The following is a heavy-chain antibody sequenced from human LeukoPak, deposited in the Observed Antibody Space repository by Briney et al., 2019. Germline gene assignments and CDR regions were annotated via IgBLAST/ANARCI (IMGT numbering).Heavy chain of an antibody. CDR3: ARDSSDSSGSSEEDAFDI. D-gene: IGHD3-22*01. CDR2: IYYSGST. J-gene: IGHJ3*02. CDR1: GGSISSGGYY. Sequence: PSETLSLACTVSGGSISSGGYYWSWIRQHPGKGLEWIGYIYYSGSTYYNPSLKSRVTISVDTSKNQFSLKLSSVTAADTAVYYCARDSSDSSGSSEEDAFDIWGQGTMVTVSS. V-gene: IGHV4-31*03.